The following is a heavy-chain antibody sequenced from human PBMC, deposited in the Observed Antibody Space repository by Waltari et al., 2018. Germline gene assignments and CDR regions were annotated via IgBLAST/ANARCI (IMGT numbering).Heavy chain of an antibody. J-gene: IGHJ3*02. Sequence: QVQLVQSGAEVKKPGSSVKVSCKASGGTFSSYAISWVRQAPGQGLEWMGGIIPIFGTANYAQKFQGRVTITADESTSTAYMELSSLRSEDTAVYYCARVPRIVGATGAFAVDIWGQGTMVTVSS. CDR3: ARVPRIVGATGAFAVDI. V-gene: IGHV1-69*01. D-gene: IGHD1-26*01. CDR1: GGTFSSYA. CDR2: IIPIFGTA.